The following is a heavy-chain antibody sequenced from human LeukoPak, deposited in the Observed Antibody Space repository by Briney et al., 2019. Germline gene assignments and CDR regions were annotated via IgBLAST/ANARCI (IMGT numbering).Heavy chain of an antibody. D-gene: IGHD1-26*01. Sequence: PGGSLRLSCAASGFHFRSYPMHWVRQAPGKGLEWVAFISYDGNTKYYAESVKGRFTISRDDSENTVHLQTNNLRAEDTAVYYCARESDSGSCQCDYWGQGTLVTVSS. V-gene: IGHV3-30-3*01. CDR1: GFHFRSYP. CDR2: ISYDGNTK. J-gene: IGHJ4*02. CDR3: ARESDSGSCQCDY.